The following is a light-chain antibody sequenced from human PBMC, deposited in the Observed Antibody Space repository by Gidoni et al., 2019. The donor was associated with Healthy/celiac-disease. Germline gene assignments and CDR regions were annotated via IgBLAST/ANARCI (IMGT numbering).Light chain of an antibody. J-gene: IGLJ1*01. V-gene: IGLV2-14*01. CDR1: SSDVGAYNF. CDR3: SSFSTSNTYV. Sequence: QSALTQPASVSGSPGPSITISCTGTSSDVGAYNFVSWYQQHPGKAPKLIIYQVRNRPSGVSYRFSGSKSDNTASLTISGLQAEDEADYYCSSFSTSNTYVFGSGTTVTVL. CDR2: QVR.